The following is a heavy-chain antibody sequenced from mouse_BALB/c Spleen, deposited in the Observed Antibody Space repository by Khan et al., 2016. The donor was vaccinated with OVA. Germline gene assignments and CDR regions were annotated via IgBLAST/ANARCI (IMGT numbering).Heavy chain of an antibody. CDR2: IDPFSGDT. CDR3: TRRGYVAWFTY. D-gene: IGHD2-2*01. CDR1: GYSFTTYY. Sequence: VQLQQSGPELMKPGASVKISCKASGYSFTTYYIHWVMQSHGKSLEWIGYIDPFSGDTTYNQKFKGQATLTVDKSSSTAYIHLRNLTSEDSAVYFCTRRGYVAWFTYWGQGTLVTVSA. V-gene: IGHV1S135*01. J-gene: IGHJ3*01.